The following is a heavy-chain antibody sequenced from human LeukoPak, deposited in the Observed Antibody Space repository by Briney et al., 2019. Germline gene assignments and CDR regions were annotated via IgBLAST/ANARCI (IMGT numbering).Heavy chain of an antibody. D-gene: IGHD2-21*01. Sequence: GRSLRLSCAASGFTFSSYAMHWVRQAPGKGLEWVSAISGSGGSTYYADSVKGRFTISRDNSKNTLYLQMNSLRAEDTAVYYCAKDAAYCGGDCFPGAFDIWGQGTMVTVSS. J-gene: IGHJ3*02. V-gene: IGHV3-23*01. CDR2: ISGSGGST. CDR1: GFTFSSYA. CDR3: AKDAAYCGGDCFPGAFDI.